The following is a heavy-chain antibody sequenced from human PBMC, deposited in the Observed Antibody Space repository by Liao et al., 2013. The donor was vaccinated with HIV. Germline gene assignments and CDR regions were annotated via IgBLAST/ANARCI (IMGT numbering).Heavy chain of an antibody. Sequence: QVQLLESGPGLVKPSETLSLTCTVSGGSISIYYWSWIRQTAGKGLEWIGRIFSSGSTDYNPSLKSRVTMSVDTSKSQFSLRLSSVTAADTAVYYCARGPYSGSSYGFDIWGPGTMVTVSS. CDR3: ARGPYSGSSYGFDI. V-gene: IGHV4-4*07. D-gene: IGHD1-26*01. CDR2: IFSSGST. CDR1: GGSISIYY. J-gene: IGHJ3*02.